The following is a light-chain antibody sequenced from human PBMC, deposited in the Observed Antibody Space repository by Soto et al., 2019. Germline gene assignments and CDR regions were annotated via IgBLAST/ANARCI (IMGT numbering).Light chain of an antibody. V-gene: IGKV1-5*03. Sequence: DIQMTHSPSPLSASVGDRVTLTCRASQSITTWLAWYQQKPGKAPKLLIYKATNLQSGVPSRFSGSGSGTGFSLTISSLQPDDFATYYCQRYSDYQYIFGQGTKREIK. CDR3: QRYSDYQYI. J-gene: IGKJ2*01. CDR2: KAT. CDR1: QSITTW.